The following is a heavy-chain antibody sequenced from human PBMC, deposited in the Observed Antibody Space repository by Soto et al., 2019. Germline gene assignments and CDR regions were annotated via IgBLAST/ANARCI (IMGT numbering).Heavy chain of an antibody. J-gene: IGHJ3*02. CDR2: FDPEDGET. CDR1: GYTLTELS. Sequence: EASVKVSCKVSGYTLTELSMHWVRQAPGKGLEWMGGFDPEDGETIYAQKFQGRVTMTEDTSTDTAYMELSSLRSEDTAVYYCATDRYNWNDRGAFDIWGQGTMVTVSS. D-gene: IGHD1-1*01. CDR3: ATDRYNWNDRGAFDI. V-gene: IGHV1-24*01.